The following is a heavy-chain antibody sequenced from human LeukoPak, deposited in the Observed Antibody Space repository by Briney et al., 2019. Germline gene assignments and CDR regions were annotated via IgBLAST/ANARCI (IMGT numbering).Heavy chain of an antibody. CDR1: GGPISGDY. V-gene: IGHV4-59*08. CDR3: ARQEMATTGEISY. Sequence: SETLSLTCTVSGGPISGDYWSWIRLPPGKRLEWIGYICYSGSTNYNPSLKSRVTISVDTSKNQFSLKVSSVTAADTAIYYCARQEMATTGEISYWGQGTLVTVSS. J-gene: IGHJ4*02. D-gene: IGHD5-24*01. CDR2: ICYSGST.